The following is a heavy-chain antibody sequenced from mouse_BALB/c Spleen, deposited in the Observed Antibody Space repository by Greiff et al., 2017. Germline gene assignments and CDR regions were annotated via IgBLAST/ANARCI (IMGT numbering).Heavy chain of an antibody. CDR2: ISSGSSTI. J-gene: IGHJ2*01. V-gene: IGHV5-17*02. CDR3: ARGLGPFDY. D-gene: IGHD4-1*01. CDR1: GFTFSSFG. Sequence: EVKVVESGGGLVQPGGSRKLSCAASGFTFSSFGMHWVRQAPEKGLEWVAYISSGSSTIYYADTVKGRFTISRDNPKNTLFLQMTSLRSEDTAMYYCARGLGPFDYWGQGTTLTVSS.